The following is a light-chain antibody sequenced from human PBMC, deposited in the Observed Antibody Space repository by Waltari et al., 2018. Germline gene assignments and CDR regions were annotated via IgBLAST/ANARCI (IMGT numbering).Light chain of an antibody. CDR2: EVS. V-gene: IGLV2-23*02. Sequence: QSALTQPASVSGSPGQSITISCTGTSSDVGNFNLVSWYQQHPGKVPKLIMYEVSKRPSGVSHHFSGSKAGNTASLTISGLRAEDEADYYCCSYAGSRTYVFGTGTKVTVL. J-gene: IGLJ1*01. CDR1: SSDVGNFNL. CDR3: CSYAGSRTYV.